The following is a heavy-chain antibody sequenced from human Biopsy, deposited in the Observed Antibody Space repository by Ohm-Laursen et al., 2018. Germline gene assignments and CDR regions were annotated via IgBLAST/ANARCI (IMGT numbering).Heavy chain of an antibody. J-gene: IGHJ3*02. V-gene: IGHV3-53*01. Sequence: SLRLSCAASGFTFTNYTMNWVRQAPGKGLEWVSIIYSGGNTYYADSVKGRFTISRDNSKNTVYLQMNSLRAEDTAVYYCARDPRDGRTGKSTKDALDIWGQGTMVTVSS. CDR1: GFTFTNYT. D-gene: IGHD1-1*01. CDR2: IYSGGNT. CDR3: ARDPRDGRTGKSTKDALDI.